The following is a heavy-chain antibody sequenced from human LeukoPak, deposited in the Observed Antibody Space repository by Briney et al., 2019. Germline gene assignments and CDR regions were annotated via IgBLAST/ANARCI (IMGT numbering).Heavy chain of an antibody. J-gene: IGHJ3*02. Sequence: ASVKVSCKASGGTFSSYAISWVRQAPEQGLEWMGRIIPILGIANHAQKFQGRVTITADKSTSTAYMELSSLRSEDTAVYYCARPGEGAFDIWGQGTMVTVSS. CDR1: GGTFSSYA. CDR3: ARPGEGAFDI. D-gene: IGHD3-16*01. CDR2: IIPILGIA. V-gene: IGHV1-69*04.